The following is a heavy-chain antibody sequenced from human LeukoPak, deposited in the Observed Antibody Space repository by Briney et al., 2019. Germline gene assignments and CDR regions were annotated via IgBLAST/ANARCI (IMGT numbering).Heavy chain of an antibody. CDR2: ISGSGGST. Sequence: GGSLRLSCAASGFTFSSYAMSWVRQAPGKGLEWVSAISGSGGSTYYADSVKGRFTISRDNPKNTLYLQMNSLRAEDTAVYYCAKGGYSSGSPMGFDYWGQGTLVTVSS. J-gene: IGHJ4*02. D-gene: IGHD6-19*01. CDR3: AKGGYSSGSPMGFDY. V-gene: IGHV3-23*01. CDR1: GFTFSSYA.